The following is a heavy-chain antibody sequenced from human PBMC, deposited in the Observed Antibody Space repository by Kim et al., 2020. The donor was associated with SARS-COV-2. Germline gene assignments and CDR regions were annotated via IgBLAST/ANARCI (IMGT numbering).Heavy chain of an antibody. CDR3: ASEGAAQAGTLWY. CDR2: INHSGST. Sequence: SETLSLTCAVYGGSFSGYYWSWIRQPPGKGLEWIGEINHSGSTNYNPSLKSRVTISVDTSKNQFSLKLSSVTAADTAVYYCASEGAAQAGTLWYWGQGTLVTVSS. CDR1: GGSFSGYY. V-gene: IGHV4-34*01. J-gene: IGHJ4*02. D-gene: IGHD1-26*01.